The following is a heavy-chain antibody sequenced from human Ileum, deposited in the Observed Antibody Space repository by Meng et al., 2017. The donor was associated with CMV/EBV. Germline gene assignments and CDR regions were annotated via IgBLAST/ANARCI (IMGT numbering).Heavy chain of an antibody. J-gene: IGHJ5*02. Sequence: FTFSSYGMHWVRKATGKGREGVAVIWYYGSNKYYADSVKGRFTISRDNSKNTLYLQMNSLRAEDTAVYYCAKDGLWGSGSSKRWFDPWGQGTLVTVSS. V-gene: IGHV3-33*06. CDR1: FTFSSYG. CDR3: AKDGLWGSGSSKRWFDP. CDR2: IWYYGSNK. D-gene: IGHD6-19*01.